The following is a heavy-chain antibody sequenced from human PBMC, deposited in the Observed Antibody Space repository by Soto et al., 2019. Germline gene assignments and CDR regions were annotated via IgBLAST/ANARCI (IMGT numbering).Heavy chain of an antibody. CDR2: IIPILGIA. CDR1: GGTFSSYT. D-gene: IGHD6-19*01. Sequence: QVQLVQSGAEVKKPGSSVKVSCKASGGTFSSYTISWVRQAPGHGPEWMGRIIPILGIANNAQKFQGRVTITADKSTRTAYMELSSLRSEDRAVYYCARGRTETGYSSGGRHMDVWGKGTTVTVSS. CDR3: ARGRTETGYSSGGRHMDV. V-gene: IGHV1-69*02. J-gene: IGHJ6*03.